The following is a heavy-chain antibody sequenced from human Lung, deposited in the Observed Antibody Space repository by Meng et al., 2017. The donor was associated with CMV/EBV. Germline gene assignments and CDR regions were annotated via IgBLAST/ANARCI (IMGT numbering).Heavy chain of an antibody. D-gene: IGHD3-10*01. V-gene: IGHV4-34*01. CDR3: ARERGAGSTQRGWFDP. CDR1: GGSFGGYY. J-gene: IGHJ5*02. Sequence: QVQLQQWGAGLLKPSEXLSLTCAVYGGSFGGYYWSWIRQPPGKGLEWIGEINHSGSTNYNPSLKSRVTISVDTSKNQFSLKLSSVTAADTAVYYCARERGAGSTQRGWFDPWGQGTLVTVSS. CDR2: INHSGST.